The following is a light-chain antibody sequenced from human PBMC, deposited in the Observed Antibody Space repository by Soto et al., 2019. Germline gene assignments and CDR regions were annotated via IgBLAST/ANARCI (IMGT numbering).Light chain of an antibody. V-gene: IGLV2-8*01. J-gene: IGLJ2*01. Sequence: QSALTQTPSASGSPGQSVTISCTGTSSDVGGYNYVSWYQQYPGKAPKLMIYEVTKRPSGVPDRFSGSKSGNTASLTVSGIQAEDEADYYCSSYAGSGTMIFGGGTKLTVL. CDR2: EVT. CDR1: SSDVGGYNY. CDR3: SSYAGSGTMI.